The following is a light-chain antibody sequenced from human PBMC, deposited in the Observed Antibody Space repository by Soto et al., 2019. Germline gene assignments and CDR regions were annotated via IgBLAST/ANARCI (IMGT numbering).Light chain of an antibody. CDR1: QSFRGL. Sequence: EVVLTQSPVTLSLSPGEGATLSCRASQSFRGLLAWYQQKPGQAHRLLIYDAYNRATGIPPRFSGSGSGTDFTLTISSLEPEDSAVYYCKQRHMWPITFGQGTRLEIK. CDR3: KQRHMWPIT. CDR2: DAY. V-gene: IGKV3-11*01. J-gene: IGKJ5*01.